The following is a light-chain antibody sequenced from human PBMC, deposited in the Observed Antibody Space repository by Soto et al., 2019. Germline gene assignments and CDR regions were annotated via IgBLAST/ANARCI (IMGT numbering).Light chain of an antibody. J-gene: IGKJ5*01. CDR2: AVS. V-gene: IGKV1-39*01. CDR1: QTMGNY. CDR3: QQSYSAPFT. Sequence: DIPMTQSPSSLSASVGDRVTITCRASQTMGNYLNWYQQKPGKAPKLLIYAVSNLQSGVPSRFSGSGSGTDFTLTISSLQPEDFATYYCQQSYSAPFTFGQGTRLEIK.